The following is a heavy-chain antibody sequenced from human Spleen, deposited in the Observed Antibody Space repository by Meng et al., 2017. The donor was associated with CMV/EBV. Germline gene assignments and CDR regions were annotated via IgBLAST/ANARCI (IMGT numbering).Heavy chain of an antibody. CDR1: GFTFSSYW. D-gene: IGHD3-16*02. Sequence: GESLKISCAASGFTFSSYWMTWVRQAPGKGLEWVANIREDGSSKYYADPVKGRFTISRDNSKNTLYLQMNSLRAEDTAVYYCARGLSVWGQGTTVTVSS. CDR3: ARGLSV. CDR2: IREDGSSK. J-gene: IGHJ6*02. V-gene: IGHV3-7*03.